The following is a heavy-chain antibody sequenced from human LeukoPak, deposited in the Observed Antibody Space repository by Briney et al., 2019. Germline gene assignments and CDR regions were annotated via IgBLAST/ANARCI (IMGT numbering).Heavy chain of an antibody. J-gene: IGHJ4*02. V-gene: IGHV3-11*05. CDR2: ISSSSSYT. Sequence: KPGGSLRLPCAASGFTFSDYYMSWIRQAPEKGLEWVSYISSSSSYTNYADSVKGRFTISRDNAKNSLYLQMNSLRAEDTAVYYCAREWFGELSVRWGQGTLVTVSS. D-gene: IGHD3-10*01. CDR1: GFTFSDYY. CDR3: AREWFGELSVR.